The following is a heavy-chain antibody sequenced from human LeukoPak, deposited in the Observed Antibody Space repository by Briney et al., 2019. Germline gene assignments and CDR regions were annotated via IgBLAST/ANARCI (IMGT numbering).Heavy chain of an antibody. V-gene: IGHV3-7*01. J-gene: IGHJ6*03. Sequence: PGGSLRLSCAASGFTFSTYWMSWVRQVPGKGLEWVANIKQQGSETYYVDSVKGRFTVSRDNAKNSLYLQMNSLRAEDTGVYYCARGFFSTVRGAYFMDVWGKGTTVTVSS. D-gene: IGHD3-10*01. CDR3: ARGFFSTVRGAYFMDV. CDR2: IKQQGSET. CDR1: GFTFSTYW.